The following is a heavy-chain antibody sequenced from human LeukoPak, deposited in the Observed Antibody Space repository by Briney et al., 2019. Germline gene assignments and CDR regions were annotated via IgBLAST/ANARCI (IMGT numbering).Heavy chain of an antibody. V-gene: IGHV1-2*06. J-gene: IGHJ4*02. CDR2: INPNSGGT. CDR3: ARTAAAKLYYFDY. D-gene: IGHD6-13*01. Sequence: ASVKVSCKASGYTFTVYYMHWVRQAPGQGLEWMGRINPNSGGTNYAQKFQGRVTMTRDTSISTAYMELSRLRSDDTAVYYCARTAAAKLYYFDYWGQGTLVTVSS. CDR1: GYTFTVYY.